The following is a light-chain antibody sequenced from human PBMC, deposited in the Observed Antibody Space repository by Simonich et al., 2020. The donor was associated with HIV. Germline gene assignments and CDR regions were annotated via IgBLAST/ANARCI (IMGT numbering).Light chain of an antibody. J-gene: IGLJ2*01. V-gene: IGLV2-23*01. Sequence: QSALTQPASVSGSPGQSITISCTGTSSDVGSYNLVSWYQQHPGKAPKLMIYEGNKRPSGVSIRFSGSKSGNTASLTISGLQAEDEADYYCCSYAGSNNVVFGGGTKLTVL. CDR2: EGN. CDR1: SSDVGSYNL. CDR3: CSYAGSNNVV.